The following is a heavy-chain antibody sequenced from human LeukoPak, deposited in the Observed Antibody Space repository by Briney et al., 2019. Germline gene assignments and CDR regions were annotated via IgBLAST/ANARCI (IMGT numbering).Heavy chain of an antibody. CDR1: GYTFNGYY. CDR3: ARPVLGDGTVAAQFEH. J-gene: IGHJ4*02. D-gene: IGHD2-15*01. V-gene: IGHV1-2*02. CDR2: INPNNGGT. Sequence: ASVKVSCKSSGYTFNGYYMHWVRQAPGQGLEWMGWINPNNGGTKYAQNFQGRVTMTRDTSISTAYMELSRLRSDDTAVYYCARPVLGDGTVAAQFEHWGQGTLVTVSS.